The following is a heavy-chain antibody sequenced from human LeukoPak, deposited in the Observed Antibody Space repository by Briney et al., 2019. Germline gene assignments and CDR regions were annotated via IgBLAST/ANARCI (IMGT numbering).Heavy chain of an antibody. Sequence: GGSLRLSCAASGFTFSSYAMSWVRQAPGKGLEWVSAISGSGGSTYYADSVKGRFTTSRDNSKNTLYLQMNSLRAEDTAVYYCAKDTGIAVAGTVDYWGQGPLVTVSS. CDR3: AKDTGIAVAGTVDY. CDR2: ISGSGGST. V-gene: IGHV3-23*01. D-gene: IGHD6-19*01. J-gene: IGHJ4*02. CDR1: GFTFSSYA.